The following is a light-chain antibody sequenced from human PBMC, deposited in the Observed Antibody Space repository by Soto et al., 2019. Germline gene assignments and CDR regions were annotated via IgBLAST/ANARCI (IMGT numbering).Light chain of an antibody. J-gene: IGLJ1*01. CDR1: SSDVGKYDR. V-gene: IGLV2-18*02. CDR2: EVI. CDR3: SSYMSTRRYV. Sequence: SALIQPPSMSGSPGQSVTISCTGTSSDVGKYDRVSWYQQPPGTAPKLIIYEVINRPSGVPARFSGSKSGNTASLTISWLQAEDEADYYCSSYMSTRRYVFGAGTKVTV.